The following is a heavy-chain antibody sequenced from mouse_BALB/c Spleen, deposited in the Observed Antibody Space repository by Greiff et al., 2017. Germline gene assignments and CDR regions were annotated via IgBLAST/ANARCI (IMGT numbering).Heavy chain of an antibody. D-gene: IGHD2-2*01. CDR3: ARGGYDEFAY. V-gene: IGHV1-69*02. CDR1: GYTFTSYW. J-gene: IGHJ3*01. CDR2: IDPSDSYT. Sequence: QVQLQQPGAELVKPGASVKLSCKASGYTFTSYWMHWVKQRPGQGLEWIGEIDPSDSYTNYNQKFKGKATLTVDKSSSTAYMQLISLTSEDSAVYYCARGGYDEFAYWGQGTLVTVSA.